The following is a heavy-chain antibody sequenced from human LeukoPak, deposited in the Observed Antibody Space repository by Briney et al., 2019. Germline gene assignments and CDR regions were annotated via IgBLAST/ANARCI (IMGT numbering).Heavy chain of an antibody. CDR3: ASISAYYYYGMDV. CDR1: GGSISSSSYY. Sequence: SETLSLTRTVSGGSISSSSYYWGWIRQPPGKGLEWIGSIYYSGSTYYNPSLKSRVTISVDTSKNQFSLKLSSVTAADTAVYYCASISAYYYYGMDVWGQGTTVTVSS. J-gene: IGHJ6*02. V-gene: IGHV4-39*01. D-gene: IGHD2-21*01. CDR2: IYYSGST.